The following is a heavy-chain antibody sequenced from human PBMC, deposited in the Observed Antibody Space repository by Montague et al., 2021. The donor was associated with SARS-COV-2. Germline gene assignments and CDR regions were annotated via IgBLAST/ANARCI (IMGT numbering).Heavy chain of an antibody. D-gene: IGHD3-9*01. Sequence: PALLKPTQTLTLTCTLSGFSLSTPNVGVAWIRQPPGKALEWLAVIYSNGDKRYSPSLQRSLTITKDTSRNQVVLSLTNVDPLDTATYYCAHLIRYYDIFTGIPFDDWGQGTQVTVSS. CDR1: GFSLSTPNVG. V-gene: IGHV2-5*01. CDR2: IYSNGDK. J-gene: IGHJ4*02. CDR3: AHLIRYYDIFTGIPFDD.